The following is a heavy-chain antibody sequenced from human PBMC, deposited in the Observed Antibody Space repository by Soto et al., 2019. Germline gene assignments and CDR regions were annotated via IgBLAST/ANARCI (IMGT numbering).Heavy chain of an antibody. Sequence: EVQLAESGGGLVQPGGSLRLSCAASGFTFSSYDMHWVRQATGKGLEWVSGIGTAGDTYYPGSVKGRFTISRENAKNSLYLQMNSLRAGDTAVYYCARGGLRWSPNYYYGMDVWGQGTTVTVSS. V-gene: IGHV3-13*04. J-gene: IGHJ6*02. CDR3: ARGGLRWSPNYYYGMDV. CDR1: GFTFSSYD. D-gene: IGHD4-17*01. CDR2: IGTAGDT.